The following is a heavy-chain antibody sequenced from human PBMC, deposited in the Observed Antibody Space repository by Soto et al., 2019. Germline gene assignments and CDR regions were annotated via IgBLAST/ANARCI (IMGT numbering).Heavy chain of an antibody. CDR2: ISYDGSNK. V-gene: IGHV3-30*03. CDR3: ARVLIAVAGQDAFDI. J-gene: IGHJ3*02. D-gene: IGHD6-19*01. Sequence: QVQLVESGGGVVQPGRSLRLSCAASGFTFSSYGMHWVRQAPGKGLEWVAVISYDGSNKYYADSVKGRFTISRDNSKNTLYLQMNSLRAEDTAVYYGARVLIAVAGQDAFDIWGQGTMVTGSA. CDR1: GFTFSSYG.